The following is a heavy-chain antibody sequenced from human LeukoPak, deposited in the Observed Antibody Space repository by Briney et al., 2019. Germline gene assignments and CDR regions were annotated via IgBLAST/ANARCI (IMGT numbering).Heavy chain of an antibody. CDR1: GFTFSSYA. J-gene: IGHJ3*02. CDR3: AKFGYSGYQYSFDI. D-gene: IGHD5-12*01. V-gene: IGHV3-23*01. CDR2: ISGSGGSA. Sequence: GGSLRLSCAASGFTFSSYAMSWVRQAPGKGLEWVSGISGSGGSAFYPDSVKGRFTISRDNSEKTLYPQMISLRAEDTAVYYCAKFGYSGYQYSFDIWGQGTMVTVSS.